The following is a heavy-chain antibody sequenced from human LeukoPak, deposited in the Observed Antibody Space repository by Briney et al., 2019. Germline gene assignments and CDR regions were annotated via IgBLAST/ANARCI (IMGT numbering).Heavy chain of an antibody. CDR1: GDSVSTNSGS. V-gene: IGHV6-1*01. CDR2: TYYRSKWYK. J-gene: IGHJ4*02. D-gene: IGHD2-15*01. CDR3: ARVVAGLLDY. Sequence: SQALSLTCAISGDSVSTNSGSWNWIRQSPSRGLEWLGRTYYRSKWYKDYAVSVKSRLTISPDTPKNQLSLQLNSVTPEDAAVYYCARVVAGLLDYWGQGIPVTVSS.